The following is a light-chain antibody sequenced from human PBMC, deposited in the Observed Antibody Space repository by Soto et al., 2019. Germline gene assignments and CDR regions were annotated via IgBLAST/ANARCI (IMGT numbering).Light chain of an antibody. Sequence: QSALTQPASVSGSPGQSITISCTGTSSDVGGYNYVSWFQHHPGRAPKLIIYEVSYRPSGVSNRFSGSKSGDTASLTISGLQXEDEADYYCSSFTNTITRYAFGTGTKVTVL. V-gene: IGLV2-14*01. CDR3: SSFTNTITRYA. J-gene: IGLJ1*01. CDR2: EVS. CDR1: SSDVGGYNY.